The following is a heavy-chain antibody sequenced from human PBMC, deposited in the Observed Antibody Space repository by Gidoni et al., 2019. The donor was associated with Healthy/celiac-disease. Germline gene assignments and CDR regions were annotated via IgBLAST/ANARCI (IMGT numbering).Heavy chain of an antibody. CDR3: ATSQPRGGNARYYYYGMDV. J-gene: IGHJ6*02. CDR2: FDPEDGET. CDR1: GSNLPDLS. D-gene: IGHD2-15*01. V-gene: IGHV1-24*01. Sequence: QVQLVQSGAEVKKPGASVKVSCQVSGSNLPDLSIAWVRQAPGKGLEWMGGFDPEDGETIYAQKFQGRVTMTEDTSTDTAYMELSSLRSEDTAVYYCATSQPRGGNARYYYYGMDVWGQGTTVTVSS.